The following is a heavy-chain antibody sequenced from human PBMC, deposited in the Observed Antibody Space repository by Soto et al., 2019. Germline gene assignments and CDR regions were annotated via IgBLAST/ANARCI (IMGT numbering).Heavy chain of an antibody. CDR3: ASVSMAPHTAVFYYDS. D-gene: IGHD3-10*01. J-gene: IGHJ4*02. CDR2: ISAGNGNT. CDR1: GYTFASYT. V-gene: IGHV1-3*01. Sequence: QVQLVQSGAEVKKPGASVKVSCKASGYTFASYTLHWVRQAPGQRFEWLGWISAGNGNTKSSQTFQDRVTFDRNTCASTVSMELIRLRSEDTALCYSASVSMAPHTAVFYYDSCGQGSLVTVSS.